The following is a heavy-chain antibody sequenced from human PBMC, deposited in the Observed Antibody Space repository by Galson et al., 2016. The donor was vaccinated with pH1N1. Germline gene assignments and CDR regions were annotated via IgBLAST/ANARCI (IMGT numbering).Heavy chain of an antibody. D-gene: IGHD3-16*01. J-gene: IGHJ6*02. CDR1: GFSFDTYA. CDR2: ISYNGHDQ. CDR3: ASEDWSYADTYYNGMDV. V-gene: IGHV3-30-3*01. Sequence: SLRLSCAASGFSFDTYAMHWVRQAPGKGLEWVAFISYNGHDQSYADSLKGRFIISRDNSRNTVYLQLSSLGTEDTAVFYCASEDWSYADTYYNGMDVWGQGTTVTVSS.